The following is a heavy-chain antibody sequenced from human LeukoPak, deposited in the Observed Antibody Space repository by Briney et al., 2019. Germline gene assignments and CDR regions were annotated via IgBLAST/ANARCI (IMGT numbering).Heavy chain of an antibody. CDR1: GGTFISYA. J-gene: IGHJ4*02. CDR2: IIPIFGIA. CDR3: ARLPGYSSGWSEDY. D-gene: IGHD6-19*01. Sequence: SVKVSCKASGGTFISYAISWVRQAPGQGLEWMGRIIPIFGIANYAQKFQGRVTITADKSTSTAYMELSSLRSEDTAVYYCARLPGYSSGWSEDYWGQGTLVTVSS. V-gene: IGHV1-69*17.